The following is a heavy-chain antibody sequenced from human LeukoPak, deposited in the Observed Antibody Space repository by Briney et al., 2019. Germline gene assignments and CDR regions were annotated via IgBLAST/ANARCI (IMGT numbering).Heavy chain of an antibody. V-gene: IGHV1-46*01. J-gene: IGHJ1*01. CDR1: GYTFTSYY. Sequence: GASVKVSCKASGYTFTSYYMHWVRQAPGQGLEWMGIINPSGGSTSYAQKFQGRVTMTRDTSTSTVYMELSSLRSEDTAVYYCARAPFSNYDSSGSLVRQAEYFQHWGQGTLVTVSS. CDR3: ARAPFSNYDSSGSLVRQAEYFQH. D-gene: IGHD3-22*01. CDR2: INPSGGST.